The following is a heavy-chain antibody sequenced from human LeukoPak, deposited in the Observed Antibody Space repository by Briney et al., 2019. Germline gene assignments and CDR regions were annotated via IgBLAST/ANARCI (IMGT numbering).Heavy chain of an antibody. CDR2: ISYDGSNK. CDR1: GFTFSSYG. J-gene: IGHJ3*02. V-gene: IGHV3-30*18. Sequence: GGSRRLSCAASGFTFSSYGMHWVRQAPGKGLEWVAVISYDGSNKYYADSAKGRFTISRDNSKNTLYLQMNSLRAEDTAVYYWAKSAGGNAFDIWGQGTMVTVSS. D-gene: IGHD1-1*01. CDR3: AKSAGGNAFDI.